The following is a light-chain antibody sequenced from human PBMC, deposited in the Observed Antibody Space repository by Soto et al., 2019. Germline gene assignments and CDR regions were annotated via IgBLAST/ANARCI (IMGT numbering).Light chain of an antibody. CDR2: GAS. V-gene: IGKV3-20*01. J-gene: IGKJ1*01. Sequence: EIVLTQSPGTPSLSPGERATLSCRASQSVSSSYLAWYQQKPGQAPRLLIYGASSTAAVSPGRFSGSGSVTDFTLTISGLEPEDFAVYYCQQYCSSPWTFGHGTKVEIE. CDR3: QQYCSSPWT. CDR1: QSVSSSY.